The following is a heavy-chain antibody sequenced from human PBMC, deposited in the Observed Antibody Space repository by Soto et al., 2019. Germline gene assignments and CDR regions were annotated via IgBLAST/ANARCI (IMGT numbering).Heavy chain of an antibody. Sequence: SETLSLTCTVSGGSISSNIYYWGWIRQPPGKGLEWIGNIHYSGSTYYNPSLKSRVGISVDTSENQFSLKLSSVTAADTAVYYCARQVVDGTVAGTGSFDSWGQGTLVTVSS. V-gene: IGHV4-39*01. D-gene: IGHD6-19*01. J-gene: IGHJ4*02. CDR3: ARQVVDGTVAGTGSFDS. CDR1: GGSISSNIYY. CDR2: IHYSGST.